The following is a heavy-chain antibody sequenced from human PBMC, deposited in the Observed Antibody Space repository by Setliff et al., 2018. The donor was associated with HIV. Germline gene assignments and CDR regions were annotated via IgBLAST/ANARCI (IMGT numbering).Heavy chain of an antibody. D-gene: IGHD1-7*01. CDR1: GYSISSDYY. J-gene: IGHJ5*01. CDR3: ARVRLELRQYWFDS. V-gene: IGHV4-61*09. CDR2: IYTSGST. Sequence: PSETLSLTCTVSGYSISSDYYWSWIRQPAGKGLEWIGHIYTSGSTNYNPSLKRRVTISVDTSKNQFSLKLNSVTAADTAVYYCARVRLELRQYWFDSWGQGSPVTVSS.